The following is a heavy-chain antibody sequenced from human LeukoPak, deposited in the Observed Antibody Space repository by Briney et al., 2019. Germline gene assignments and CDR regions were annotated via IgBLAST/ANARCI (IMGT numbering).Heavy chain of an antibody. CDR3: ARVSSGSYHFDY. Sequence: GGSLRLSCAASGFTFSSYEMTWVRQAPGKGLVWVSRINSDGRSTSYADSVKGRFTIARDNAKNTLYLQMNSLRAEDTAVYDCARVSSGSYHFDYWGQGTLVTVSS. D-gene: IGHD1-26*01. CDR2: INSDGRST. J-gene: IGHJ4*02. CDR1: GFTFSSYE. V-gene: IGHV3-74*01.